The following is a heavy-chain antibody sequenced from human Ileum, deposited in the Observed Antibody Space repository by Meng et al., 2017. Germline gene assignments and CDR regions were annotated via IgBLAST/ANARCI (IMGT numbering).Heavy chain of an antibody. V-gene: IGHV4-4*02. Sequence: QGQPQASRPCLLTSSAPLSLTSAVSGGYISTSDWWSWVRQPPGKGLEWLGEIHHSGSTNYNPSLKSRVTISVDKSKNQFSLKLNSVTAADTAVYYCAREWSGSYRHFDYWGQGTLVTVSS. CDR1: GGYISTSDW. J-gene: IGHJ4*02. D-gene: IGHD1-26*01. CDR2: IHHSGST. CDR3: AREWSGSYRHFDY.